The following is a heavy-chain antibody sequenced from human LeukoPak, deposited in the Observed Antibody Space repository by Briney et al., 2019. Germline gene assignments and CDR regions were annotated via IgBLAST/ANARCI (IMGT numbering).Heavy chain of an antibody. Sequence: SQTLSLTCAISGDSVSSNSAAWNWSKWYNDYAVSVKSRISINPDTSKNQFSLQLNSVTPEETAVYYCARGTPYQHFDYWGQGTLVTVSS. D-gene: IGHD2-2*01. J-gene: IGHJ4*02. V-gene: IGHV6-1*01. CDR3: ARGTPYQHFDY. CDR2: KWYN. CDR1: GDSVSSNSAA.